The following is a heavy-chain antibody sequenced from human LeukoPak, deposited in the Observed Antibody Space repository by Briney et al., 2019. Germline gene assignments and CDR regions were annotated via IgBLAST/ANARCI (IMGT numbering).Heavy chain of an antibody. J-gene: IGHJ5*02. CDR2: ISGSGGST. CDR1: GFTFSSYA. CDR3: VKLGIVVVVAATTWFDP. V-gene: IGHV3-23*01. D-gene: IGHD2-15*01. Sequence: PGGSLRLSCAASGFTFSSYAMSWVRQAPGKGLEWVSAISGSGGSTYYADSVKGRFTISRDNSKNTLYLQMNSLRAEDTAVYYCVKLGIVVVVAATTWFDPWGQGTLVTVSS.